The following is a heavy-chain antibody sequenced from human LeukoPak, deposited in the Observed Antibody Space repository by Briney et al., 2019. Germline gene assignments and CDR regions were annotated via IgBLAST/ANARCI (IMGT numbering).Heavy chain of an antibody. V-gene: IGHV3-48*02. D-gene: IGHD6-19*01. CDR3: ARVSAPGTSGWYFGY. J-gene: IGHJ4*02. Sequence: PGGSLRLSCAASGFTFSSYGMNWVRQAPGKGLEWVSHISTSSNRIDYADSVKGRFTMSRDNAKNLLYLQMNSLRDEDTAMYYCARVSAPGTSGWYFGYWGREPWSPSPQ. CDR1: GFTFSSYG. CDR2: ISTSSNRI.